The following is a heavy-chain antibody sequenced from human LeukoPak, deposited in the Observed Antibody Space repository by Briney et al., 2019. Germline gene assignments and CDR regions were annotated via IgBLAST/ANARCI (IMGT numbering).Heavy chain of an antibody. CDR3: ARVFGGAN. CDR2: IRHSGTT. V-gene: IGHV4-4*02. Sequence: SETLSLTCAVSGGSITTTNWWTWVRQPPGKGLEWIGEIRHSGTTHYNPSLKTRVTISVDNSKNQFSLKLTSMTAADTAVYFCARVFGGANWGQGTLVTVSS. CDR1: GGSITTTNW. D-gene: IGHD3-10*02. J-gene: IGHJ4*02.